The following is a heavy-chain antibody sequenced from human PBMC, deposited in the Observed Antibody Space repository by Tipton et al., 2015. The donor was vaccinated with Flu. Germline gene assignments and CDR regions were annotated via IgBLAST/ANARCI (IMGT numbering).Heavy chain of an antibody. V-gene: IGHV1-3*03. CDR3: ARDRGDSQNKNWFDP. CDR1: GYTFTSYD. CDR2: INAGNGNT. D-gene: IGHD2-21*02. Sequence: QSGAEVKKPGASVKVSCKASGYTFTSYDMHWVRQAPGQRLEWMGWINAGNGNTKYSQEFQGRVTITRDTSASTAYMELSSLRSEDMAVYYCARDRGDSQNKNWFDPWGQGTLVTVSS. J-gene: IGHJ5*02.